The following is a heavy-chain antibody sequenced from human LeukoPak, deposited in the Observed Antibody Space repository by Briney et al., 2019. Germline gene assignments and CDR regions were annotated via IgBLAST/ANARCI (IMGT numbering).Heavy chain of an antibody. CDR1: GFTFSSCA. J-gene: IGHJ4*02. D-gene: IGHD3-16*02. CDR3: AKDYRDLDY. Sequence: GGSLRLSRAASGFTFSSCAMSWVRQAPGKGLEWVSTISTAGGSTYFADSVKGRFTISRDNSKNTLYLQMNGLRAEDTAVYYCAKDYRDLDYWGQGTLVTVSS. CDR2: ISTAGGST. V-gene: IGHV3-23*01.